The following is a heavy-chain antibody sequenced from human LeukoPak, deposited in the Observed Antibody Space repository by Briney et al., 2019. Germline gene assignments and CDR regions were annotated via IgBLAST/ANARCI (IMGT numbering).Heavy chain of an antibody. J-gene: IGHJ4*02. Sequence: ASVKVSCKASEYTFTSYDTTWVRQATGQGLEWMGWMKPNSGNTGYAQKFQGRVTMTRNTSISTAYMELSSLTFEDTAVYYCARDRQPVPTWISEYWGQGTLVTVSS. CDR2: MKPNSGNT. D-gene: IGHD5-12*01. CDR1: EYTFTSYD. CDR3: ARDRQPVPTWISEY. V-gene: IGHV1-8*01.